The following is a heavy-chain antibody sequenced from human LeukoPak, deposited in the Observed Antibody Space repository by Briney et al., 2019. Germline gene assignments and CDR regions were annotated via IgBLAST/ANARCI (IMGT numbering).Heavy chain of an antibody. CDR2: IIPILGIA. V-gene: IGHV1-69*04. CDR1: GGTFSSYA. J-gene: IGHJ4*02. Sequence: SVKVSCKASGGTFSSYAISWVRQAPGQGLEWMGRIIPILGIANYALKFQGRVTITADKSTSTAYMELSSLRSEDTAVYYCARAPVKVVTAHFDYWGQGTLVTVSS. CDR3: ARAPVKVVTAHFDY. D-gene: IGHD2-21*02.